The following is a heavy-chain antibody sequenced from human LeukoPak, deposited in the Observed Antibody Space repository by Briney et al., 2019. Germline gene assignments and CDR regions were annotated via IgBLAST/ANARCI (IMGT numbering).Heavy chain of an antibody. D-gene: IGHD4-23*01. CDR2: ISYDGSNK. CDR3: ARASTTVDWFDP. V-gene: IGHV3-30-3*01. CDR1: GFTFSSYA. J-gene: IGHJ5*02. Sequence: PGGSLRLSCAASGFTFSSYAMHWVRQAPGKGLEWVAVISYDGSNKYYADSVKGRFTISRDNSKNTLYLQMNSLRAEDTAVYYCARASTTVDWFDPWGQGTLVTVSS.